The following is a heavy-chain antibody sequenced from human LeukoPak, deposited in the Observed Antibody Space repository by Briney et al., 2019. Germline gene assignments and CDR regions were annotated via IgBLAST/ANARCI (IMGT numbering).Heavy chain of an antibody. J-gene: IGHJ4*02. CDR2: ISYNSGSI. CDR3: AKGPFTMVRGELDY. V-gene: IGHV3-9*01. CDR1: GFTFSSYA. D-gene: IGHD3-10*01. Sequence: GGSLRLSCAASGFTFSSYAMHWVRQAPGKGLEWVSGISYNSGSIGYADSVKGRFTISRDNAKNSLYLQMNSLRAEDTALYYCAKGPFTMVRGELDYWGQGTLVTVSS.